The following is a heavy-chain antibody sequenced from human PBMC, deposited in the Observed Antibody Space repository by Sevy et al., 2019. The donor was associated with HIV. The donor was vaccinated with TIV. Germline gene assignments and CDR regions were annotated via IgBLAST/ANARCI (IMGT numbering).Heavy chain of an antibody. CDR3: ARDPSRAAEGWFDP. CDR1: GYTFTEYY. D-gene: IGHD6-13*01. CDR2: INPNSGGT. J-gene: IGHJ5*02. V-gene: IGHV1-2*02. Sequence: VKVSCKASGYTFTEYYMYWVRQAPGQGLEWMGWINPNSGGTNYAQKFQGRVTMTRDTSISTAYMELSRLRSDDTAMYYCARDPSRAAEGWFDPWGQGTLVTVSS.